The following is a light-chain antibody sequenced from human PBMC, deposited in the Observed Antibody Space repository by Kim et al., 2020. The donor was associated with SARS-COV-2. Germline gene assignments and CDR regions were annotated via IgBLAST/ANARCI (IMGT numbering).Light chain of an antibody. CDR3: QHCGSP. CDR2: GTS. Sequence: EIVLTQSPGTLSLSAGERATLSCRASQSVSSSYLAWYQQKTGQAPRLLIYGTSSRATGIPDRFSGSGSGTDFTLTISRLEPEDFAVYYCQHCGSPFGQGTKVDIK. V-gene: IGKV3-20*01. J-gene: IGKJ2*01. CDR1: QSVSSSY.